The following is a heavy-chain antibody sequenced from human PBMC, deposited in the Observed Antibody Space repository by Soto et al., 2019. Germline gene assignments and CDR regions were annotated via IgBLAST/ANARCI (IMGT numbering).Heavy chain of an antibody. CDR1: GYTFTGYY. Sequence: ASVKVSCKASGYTFTGYYMHWVRQAPGQGLEWMGWINPNSGGTNYAQKFQGWVTMTTDTSISTAYMELSSLRSDDTAVYYCARAAVGATHYYYYYGMDVWGQGTTVTVSS. J-gene: IGHJ6*02. CDR2: INPNSGGT. V-gene: IGHV1-2*04. CDR3: ARAAVGATHYYYYYGMDV. D-gene: IGHD1-26*01.